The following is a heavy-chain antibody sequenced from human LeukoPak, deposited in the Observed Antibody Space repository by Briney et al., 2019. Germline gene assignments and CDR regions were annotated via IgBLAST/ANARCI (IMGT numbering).Heavy chain of an antibody. CDR3: ARGSLHDYIFDY. V-gene: IGHV3-23*01. J-gene: IGHJ4*02. CDR2: ISSGGST. D-gene: IGHD4-11*01. Sequence: PGGSLRLSCAASGFTFSSYAMTWVRQAPGKGLEWVSVISSGGSTYYADSVKGRFTISRDNSKNTLSLQMNSLRAEDTAVYYCARGSLHDYIFDYWGQGTLVTVSS. CDR1: GFTFSSYA.